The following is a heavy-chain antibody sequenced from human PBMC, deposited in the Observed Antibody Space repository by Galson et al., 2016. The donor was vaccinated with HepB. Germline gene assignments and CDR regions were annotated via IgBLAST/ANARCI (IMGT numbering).Heavy chain of an antibody. V-gene: IGHV3-30*18. D-gene: IGHD3-3*02. CDR1: GFTGFTFSSYW. CDR3: AKDRGLGDPHFYGIDV. Sequence: SLRLSCAASGFTGFTFSSYWMHWVRQAPGKGLAWVAAISYDGNHQYYVDSVKGRFTISRDNSKNILYLQINNLRGEDTGENYCAKDRGLGDPHFYGIDVWGHGTTVIVSS. CDR2: ISYDGNHQ. J-gene: IGHJ6*02.